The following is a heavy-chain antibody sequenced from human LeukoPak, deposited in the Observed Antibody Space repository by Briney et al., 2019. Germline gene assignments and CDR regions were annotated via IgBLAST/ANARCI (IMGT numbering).Heavy chain of an antibody. J-gene: IGHJ4*02. CDR1: GGSFSGYY. CDR2: INHSGST. CDR3: ARAWTPDIAVAGIFDS. V-gene: IGHV4-34*01. Sequence: PSETLSLTCAVYGGSFSGYYWSWIRQPPGKGLEWIGEINHSGSTNYNPSLKSRVTISVDTSKNQFSLKLSSVTAADTAVYYCARAWTPDIAVAGIFDSWGQGALVTVSS. D-gene: IGHD6-19*01.